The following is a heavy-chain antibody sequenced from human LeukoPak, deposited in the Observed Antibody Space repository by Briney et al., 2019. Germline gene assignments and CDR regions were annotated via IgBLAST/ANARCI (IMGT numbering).Heavy chain of an antibody. J-gene: IGHJ6*03. CDR3: ARGVSVAYYYYYYYMDV. D-gene: IGHD4-23*01. CDR1: GGSFSGYY. V-gene: IGHV4-34*01. Sequence: PSETLSLTCAVYGGSFSGYYWSWIRQPPGKGLGWIGEINHSGSTNYNPSLKSRVTISVDTSKNQFSLKLSSVTAADTAVYYCARGVSVAYYYYYYYMDVWGKGTTVTVSS. CDR2: INHSGST.